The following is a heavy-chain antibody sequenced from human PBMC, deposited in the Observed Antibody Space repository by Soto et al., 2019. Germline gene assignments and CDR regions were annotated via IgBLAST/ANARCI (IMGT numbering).Heavy chain of an antibody. Sequence: PSETLSLTCTVSGGSISSSSYYWGWIRQPPGKGLEWIGSIYDSGSTYYNPSLKSRVTISVDKSKNQFSLELTSVTAADTAVYYCARQPPGFYGVDVWGQGTTVTVSS. V-gene: IGHV4-39*07. CDR1: GGSISSSSYY. CDR2: IYDSGST. J-gene: IGHJ6*02. D-gene: IGHD6-25*01. CDR3: ARQPPGFYGVDV.